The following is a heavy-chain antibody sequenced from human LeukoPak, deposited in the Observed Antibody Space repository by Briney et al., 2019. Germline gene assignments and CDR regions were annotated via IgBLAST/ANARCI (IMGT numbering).Heavy chain of an antibody. V-gene: IGHV3-23*01. J-gene: IGHJ6*04. Sequence: GGSLRLSCAASGFTFSSYAMSWVRQPPGKGLEWVSAIGGSGSGTYYADSVKGRFTISRDNAKNSLHLQMNSLRAEDTAVYYCAELGITMIGGVWGKGTTVTISS. CDR1: GFTFSSYA. CDR3: AELGITMIGGV. D-gene: IGHD3-10*02. CDR2: IGGSGSGT.